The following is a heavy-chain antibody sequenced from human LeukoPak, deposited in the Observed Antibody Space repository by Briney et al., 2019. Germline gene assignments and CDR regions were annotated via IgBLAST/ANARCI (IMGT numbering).Heavy chain of an antibody. D-gene: IGHD5-18*01. V-gene: IGHV3-33*01. Sequence: PGRSLRLSCAASGFTFSSYGMHWVRQAPGKGLEWVAVIWYDGSNKYYADSVKGRFTISRDNSKNTLYLQMNSLRAEDTAVYYCARLISYGYGMDVWGQGTTVTVSS. CDR3: ARLISYGYGMDV. CDR2: IWYDGSNK. CDR1: GFTFSSYG. J-gene: IGHJ6*02.